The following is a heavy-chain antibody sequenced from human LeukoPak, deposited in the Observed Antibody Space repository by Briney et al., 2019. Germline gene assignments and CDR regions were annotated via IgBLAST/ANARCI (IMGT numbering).Heavy chain of an antibody. V-gene: IGHV3-48*02. CDR1: GFTFSTYG. Sequence: GGSLRLSCAASGFTFSTYGMNWVRQAPGKGLEWVSYISHTSDAIYYPDSVKGRFTISRDNAKNSLYLQMNSLRDEDTAVYYCARASPSGYDYWGQGTLVTVSS. J-gene: IGHJ4*02. D-gene: IGHD3-22*01. CDR2: ISHTSDAI. CDR3: ARASPSGYDY.